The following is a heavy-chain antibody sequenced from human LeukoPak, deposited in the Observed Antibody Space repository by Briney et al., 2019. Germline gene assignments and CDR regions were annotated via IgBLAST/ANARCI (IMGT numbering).Heavy chain of an antibody. CDR1: GYTLTELS. J-gene: IGHJ6*02. D-gene: IGHD2-2*01. V-gene: IGHV1-24*01. CDR3: ATGEVPAAIWRYYYGMDV. CDR2: FDPEDGET. Sequence: ASVKVSCKVSGYTLTELSMHWVRQAPGKGLEWMGGFDPEDGETIYAQKFQGRVTMTEDTSTDTAYMELSSLRSEDTAVYYCATGEVPAAIWRYYYGMDVWGQGTTVTVSS.